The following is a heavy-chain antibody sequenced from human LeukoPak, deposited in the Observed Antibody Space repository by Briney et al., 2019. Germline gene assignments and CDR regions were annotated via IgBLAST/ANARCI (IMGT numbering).Heavy chain of an antibody. CDR2: INTNTGNP. CDR3: ARDIPYYYGSGSYQWYFQH. CDR1: GYTFPSYA. V-gene: IGHV7-4-1*02. Sequence: ASVKASCKPSGYTFPSYAMNWVRQAPGQGLEWMEWINTNTGNPTYAQGFTGRFVFSLDTSVSTAYLQISSLKAEDTAVYYCARDIPYYYGSGSYQWYFQHWGQGTLVTVSS. J-gene: IGHJ1*01. D-gene: IGHD3-10*01.